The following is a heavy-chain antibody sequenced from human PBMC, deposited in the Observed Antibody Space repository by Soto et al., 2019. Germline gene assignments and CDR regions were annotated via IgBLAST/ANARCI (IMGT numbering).Heavy chain of an antibody. CDR2: FDPEDGET. CDR3: ATVPHSYDFWSGYQY. D-gene: IGHD3-3*01. CDR1: GYTLTEIS. Sequence: GASVKVSCKVSGYTLTEISMHWVQQATEKGLEWMGGFDPEDGETIYAQKFQGRVTMTEDTSTDTAYMELSSLRSEDTAVYYCATVPHSYDFWSGYQYWGQGTLVTVSS. V-gene: IGHV1-24*01. J-gene: IGHJ4*02.